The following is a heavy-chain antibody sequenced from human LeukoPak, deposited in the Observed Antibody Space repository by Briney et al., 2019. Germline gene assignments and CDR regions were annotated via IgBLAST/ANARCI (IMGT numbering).Heavy chain of an antibody. CDR3: AIRTSRGVSGSSYFDS. V-gene: IGHV1-8*01. Sequence: GASVKVSCKASGYTFSSYDINWVRQAAGQGPEWMGWMNPNSGNTAYAQNFQGRVIMTRNTSISTAYMELSSLRFEGTAVFYCAIRTSRGVSGSSYFDSWGREPWSPSPQ. CDR1: GYTFSSYD. D-gene: IGHD3-10*01. CDR2: MNPNSGNT. J-gene: IGHJ4*02.